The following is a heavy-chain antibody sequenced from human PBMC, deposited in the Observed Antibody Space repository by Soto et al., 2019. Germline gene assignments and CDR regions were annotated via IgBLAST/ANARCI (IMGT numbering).Heavy chain of an antibody. J-gene: IGHJ4*01. Sequence: XGSLRLSCSAAGFTFSDSWMSWVRQFPGTGLERVANINQHETEKHYVDSVKGRFTISRDNAKNSLFLQMNSLRAEDTAIYYCAIGDSFDFWGQGTPVTVSS. V-gene: IGHV3-7*03. CDR3: AIGDSFDF. CDR1: GFTFSDSW. CDR2: INQHETEK.